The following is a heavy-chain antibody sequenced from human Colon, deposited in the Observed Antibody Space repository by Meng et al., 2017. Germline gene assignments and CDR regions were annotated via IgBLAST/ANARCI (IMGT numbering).Heavy chain of an antibody. D-gene: IGHD4-17*01. Sequence: GQLQEAGPGPVKPSETLSLPCSVSGDSISSGDYYWSWIRQPPGKGLEWLGYVYYTGNTNYNPSLKNRVTISLDTSNNQFSLKLTSVTAADTAVYYCARDRKHYGERGWFDPWGQGTLVTVSS. CDR3: ARDRKHYGERGWFDP. V-gene: IGHV4-61*08. CDR1: GDSISSGDYY. J-gene: IGHJ5*02. CDR2: VYYTGNT.